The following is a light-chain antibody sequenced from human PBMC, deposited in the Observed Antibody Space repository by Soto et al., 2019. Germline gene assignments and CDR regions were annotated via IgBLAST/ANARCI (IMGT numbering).Light chain of an antibody. CDR2: DAS. V-gene: IGKV3-11*01. CDR3: QQRSNWPWT. J-gene: IGKJ1*01. CDR1: QSVSSY. Sequence: EIVLTQSPATLSLSPGERATLXXRASQSVSSYLAWYQQKPGQAPRXFIYDASNRATGIPARFSGSGAGTDFTLTISSLEPEDFAVYYCQQRSNWPWTFGQGTKVDIK.